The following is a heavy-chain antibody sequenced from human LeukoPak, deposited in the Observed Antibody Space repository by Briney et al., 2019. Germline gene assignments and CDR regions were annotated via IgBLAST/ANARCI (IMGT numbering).Heavy chain of an antibody. CDR1: GFTFNNYA. Sequence: GGSLRLSCAASGFTFNNYAMHWVRQAPGKGLEWVAIIWYDGSNKYYADSVKGRFTISRDNSKNTLYLQMNSLRAEDTAVYYCAKDLGYCSGGSCYWGPVAEQDYWGQGTLVTVSS. CDR2: IWYDGSNK. V-gene: IGHV3-33*06. J-gene: IGHJ4*02. D-gene: IGHD2-15*01. CDR3: AKDLGYCSGGSCYWGPVAEQDY.